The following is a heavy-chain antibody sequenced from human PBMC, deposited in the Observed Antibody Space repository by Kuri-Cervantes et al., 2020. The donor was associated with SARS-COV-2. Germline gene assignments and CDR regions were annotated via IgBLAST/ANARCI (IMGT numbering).Heavy chain of an antibody. CDR1: TASVSSGSYY. CDR3: ARTNYYDSSGSYYGARPSRYYFDY. CDR2: LYYSGST. D-gene: IGHD3-22*01. V-gene: IGHV4-61*03. Sequence: LRLSCTVSTASVSSGSYYWSWIRRPPGKGLEWFWYLYYSGSTNYNPSLKSRVTMSVDTSKNHFAQKLSSVTAAVTAAYYCARTNYYDSSGSYYGARPSRYYFDYWGQGTLVTVSS. J-gene: IGHJ4*02.